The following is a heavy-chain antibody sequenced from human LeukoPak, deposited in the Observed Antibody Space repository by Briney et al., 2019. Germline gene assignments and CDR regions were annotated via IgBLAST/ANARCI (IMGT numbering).Heavy chain of an antibody. CDR2: ISGSGYNT. CDR1: GFTFSSYG. J-gene: IGHJ4*02. Sequence: GGSLRLSCGVSGFTFSSYGMSWVRQAPGKGLEWVSVISGSGYNTDYADSVKSRFTISRDNYRLYLQMNSLRAEDTAVYYCAKHRSGNYAFDYWGQGTLVTVSS. D-gene: IGHD1-26*01. V-gene: IGHV3-23*01. CDR3: AKHRSGNYAFDY.